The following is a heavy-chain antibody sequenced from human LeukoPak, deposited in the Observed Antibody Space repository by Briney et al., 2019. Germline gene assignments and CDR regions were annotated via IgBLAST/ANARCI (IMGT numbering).Heavy chain of an antibody. D-gene: IGHD6-6*01. CDR1: GFTFSSYAM. J-gene: IGHJ3*02. CDR3: ARVKQLTDAFDI. Sequence: GSLRLSCAASGFTFSSYAMSWVRQPPGKGLEWIGEIYHSGSTNYNPSLKSRVTISVDKSKNQFSLKLSSVTAADTAVYYCARVKQLTDAFDIWGQGTMVTVSS. V-gene: IGHV4-4*02. CDR2: IYHSGST.